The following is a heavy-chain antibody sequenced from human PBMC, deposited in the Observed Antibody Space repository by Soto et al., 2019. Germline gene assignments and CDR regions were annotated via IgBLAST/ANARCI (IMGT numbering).Heavy chain of an antibody. CDR1: GGSISSSSYY. CDR2: IYYSGST. J-gene: IGHJ3*02. V-gene: IGHV4-39*01. D-gene: IGHD3-10*01. CDR3: RYGSGAFDI. Sequence: QLQLQESGPGLVKPSETLSLTCTVSGGSISSSSYYWGWIRQPPGKGLEWIGSIYYSGSTYYNPYHKSRVTISVDTSKNQFSLKLSSVTAADTAVYYCRYGSGAFDIWGQGTMVTVSS.